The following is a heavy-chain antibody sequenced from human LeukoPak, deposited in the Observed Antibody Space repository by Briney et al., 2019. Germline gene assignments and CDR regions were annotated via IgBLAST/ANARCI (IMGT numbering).Heavy chain of an antibody. CDR3: AGERGEEYSSGWYKRNYFDN. CDR2: IYHSGST. CDR1: GGSISSGGYS. V-gene: IGHV4-30-2*01. J-gene: IGHJ4*02. D-gene: IGHD6-19*01. Sequence: SQTLSLTCAVSGGSISSGGYSWSWIRQPPGKGLEWIGYIYHSGSTHYDPSLKSRVAISADMSKNQFSLKLTSVTGADTAVYYCAGERGEEYSSGWYKRNYFDNWGQGIRVTVSS.